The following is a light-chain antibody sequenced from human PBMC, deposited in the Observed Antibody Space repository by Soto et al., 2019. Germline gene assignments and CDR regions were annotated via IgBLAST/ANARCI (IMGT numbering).Light chain of an antibody. CDR2: EVS. CDR3: SSYTLRNTLVL. J-gene: IGLJ3*02. Sequence: QSALTQPASVSRSPGQSITISCTGTSSDVGGYNFVSWYQQHPGKAPRLIIYEVSSRPSGVSYRFSGSKSGNTASLTISGLQAEDEADYYCSSYTLRNTLVLFGGGTKVTVL. CDR1: SSDVGGYNF. V-gene: IGLV2-14*01.